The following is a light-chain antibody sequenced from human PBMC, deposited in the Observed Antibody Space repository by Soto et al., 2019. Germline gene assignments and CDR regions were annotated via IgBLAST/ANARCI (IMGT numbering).Light chain of an antibody. J-gene: IGKJ2*03. CDR1: QSVSRSY. V-gene: IGKV3-20*01. CDR3: QQYGNSPPYS. Sequence: EIVLTQSPGTLSLSPGERATLSCRASQSVSRSYLAWYQQKPGQAPRLLIYGASSRATGIADRFSGSGSGTDFTLTISRLEPEDFAVYYCQQYGNSPPYSFGQGTK. CDR2: GAS.